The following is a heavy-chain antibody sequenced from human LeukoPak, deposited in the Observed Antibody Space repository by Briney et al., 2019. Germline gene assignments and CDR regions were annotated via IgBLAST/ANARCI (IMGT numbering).Heavy chain of an antibody. Sequence: SETLSLTCTVSGGSISSYYWSWIRQPAGKGLEWIGRIYTSGSTNYNPSLKSRVTMSVDTSKNQFSLKLSSMTAADAAVYYCARDFWSGYYRVGWFDPWGQGTLVTVSS. CDR1: GGSISSYY. CDR2: IYTSGST. J-gene: IGHJ5*02. CDR3: ARDFWSGYYRVGWFDP. D-gene: IGHD3-3*01. V-gene: IGHV4-4*07.